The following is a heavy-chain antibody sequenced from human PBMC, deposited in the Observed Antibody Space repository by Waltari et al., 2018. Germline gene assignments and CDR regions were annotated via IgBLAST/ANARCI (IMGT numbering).Heavy chain of an antibody. CDR3: ARGRRARYDY. CDR1: GGSFSGYY. J-gene: IGHJ4*02. V-gene: IGHV4-34*01. CDR2: INHSGST. Sequence: QVQLQQWGAGLLKPSATLSLTCAVYGGSFSGYYWLWIRQPPGKGLEWIGEINHSGSTNYNPSLKIRVTISVDTSKNQFSLKLSSVTAADTAVYYCARGRRARYDYWGQGTLVTVSS.